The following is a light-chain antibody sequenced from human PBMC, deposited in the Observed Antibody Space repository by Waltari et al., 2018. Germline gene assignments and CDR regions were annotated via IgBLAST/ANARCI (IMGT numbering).Light chain of an antibody. CDR3: QQRYEAVGT. V-gene: IGKV1-39*01. CDR1: HNIGTY. Sequence: QMTPSPSSLSASFGHRVTITCRASHNIGTYLNWYQQKPGKAPKLLIFATSTLPSGVPSRFSGGGAETEVTLSSSSLQSGDNATYYGQQRYEAVGTFGPGTKVEI. J-gene: IGKJ1*01. CDR2: ATS.